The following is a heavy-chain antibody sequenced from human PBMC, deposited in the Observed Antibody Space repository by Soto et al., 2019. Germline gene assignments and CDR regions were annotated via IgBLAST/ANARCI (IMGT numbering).Heavy chain of an antibody. D-gene: IGHD2-2*01. CDR2: IDPSDSHT. J-gene: IGHJ6*02. CDR3: ARADLGYCSSTSCHSPYYYYGMDV. Sequence: GESLKISCKGSGYSFTSYWISWVRQMPGKGLEWMGRIDPSDSHTNYSPSFQGHVTISADKSISTAYLQWSSLKASDTAMYYCARADLGYCSSTSCHSPYYYYGMDVWGQGTTVTVSS. CDR1: GYSFTSYW. V-gene: IGHV5-10-1*01.